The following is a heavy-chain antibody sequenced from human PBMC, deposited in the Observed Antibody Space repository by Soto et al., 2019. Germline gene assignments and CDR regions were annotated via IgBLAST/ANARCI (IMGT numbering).Heavy chain of an antibody. CDR2: VFHSGST. D-gene: IGHD3-10*01. CDR1: GGSISSGGYS. V-gene: IGHV4-30-2*01. J-gene: IGHJ4*02. CDR3: ARGSYGAGSDY. Sequence: PSETLSITCAVSGGSISSGGYSWSWIRQPPGKGLEWIGYVFHSGSTYYSPSLKSRVTISIDGSKNQFSLKLTSVTTADTAVYYCARGSYGAGSDYWGQGILVTVSS.